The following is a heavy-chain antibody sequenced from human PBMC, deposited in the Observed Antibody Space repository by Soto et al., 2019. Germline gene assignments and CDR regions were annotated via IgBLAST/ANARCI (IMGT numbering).Heavy chain of an antibody. V-gene: IGHV4-39*01. CDR3: ARGFGRSHFDY. J-gene: IGHJ4*02. Sequence: KTSETLSLTCTVSGGSISSRDSYWGWIRQPPGKGLEWIGSFHYSGSTYYNPSLKSRVTISVDTSKNQLPLRVTSVTAADTAVYYCARGFGRSHFDYWGQGTLVTVSS. CDR2: FHYSGST. CDR1: GGSISSRDSY. D-gene: IGHD3-16*01.